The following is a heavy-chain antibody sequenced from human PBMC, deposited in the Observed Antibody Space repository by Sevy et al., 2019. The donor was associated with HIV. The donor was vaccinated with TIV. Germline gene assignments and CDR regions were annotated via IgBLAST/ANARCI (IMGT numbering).Heavy chain of an antibody. CDR1: GGSFSGYY. D-gene: IGHD3-22*01. CDR3: ARAASGDSSFDAFDI. CDR2: IDHSGST. V-gene: IGHV4-34*01. Sequence: WETLSLTCAVYGGSFSGYYWSWIHQPPGKVLEWIGEIDHSGSTNYNPSLKSRVTISVDTSKNQFSLKLSSVTAADTAVYYCARAASGDSSFDAFDIWGQGTMVTVSS. J-gene: IGHJ3*02.